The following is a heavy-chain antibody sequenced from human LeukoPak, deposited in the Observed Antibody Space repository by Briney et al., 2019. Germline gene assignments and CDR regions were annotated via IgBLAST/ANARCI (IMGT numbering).Heavy chain of an antibody. CDR1: GFTFSSYA. CDR2: ISGSGGST. J-gene: IGHJ5*02. V-gene: IGHV3-23*01. CDR3: AKPAYSRVTTMNWFDP. Sequence: GGSLRLSCAASGFTFSSYAMSWVRQAPVKGLEWVSAISGSGGSTYYADSVKGRFTISRDNSKNTLYLQMNSLRAEDTAVYYCAKPAYSRVTTMNWFDPWGQGTLVTVSS. D-gene: IGHD3-22*01.